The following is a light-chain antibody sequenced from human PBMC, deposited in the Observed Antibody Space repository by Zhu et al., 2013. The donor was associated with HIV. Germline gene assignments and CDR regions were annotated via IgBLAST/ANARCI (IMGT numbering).Light chain of an antibody. V-gene: IGKV3-11*01. CDR2: GAS. Sequence: EIVMTQSPATLSVSPGDRATLSCRASQSVASRHIAWYHQKPGQPPRLLIYGASTRATGIPARFSGSGSGTDFTLTISSLEPEDFAVYYCQQRSNWPRITFGQGTRLEIK. CDR1: QSVASRH. CDR3: QQRSNWPRIT. J-gene: IGKJ5*01.